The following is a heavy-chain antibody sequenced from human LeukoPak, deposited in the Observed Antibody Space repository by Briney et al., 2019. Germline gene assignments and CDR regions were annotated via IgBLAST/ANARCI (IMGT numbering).Heavy chain of an antibody. CDR1: RGSISSSSYY. CDR3: GSTKYNSSPKSRVTISVDRSKNQFSLMQSSVTAADTAVYYCARRYAAYGIAEYYYDS. V-gene: IGHV4-39*01. Sequence: SETLSLTCAVSRGSISSSSYYWGWFRQPPGKGLEWIGGFNCSRSTYYNSSLKSGVTISVDRSKNQFSLRLSSVAAAAAAVYYSGSTKYNSSPKSRVTISVDRSKNQFSLMQSSVTAADTAVYYCARRYAAYGIAEYYYDSWGQGSLVTVSS. J-gene: IGHJ4*02. CDR2: FNCSRST. D-gene: IGHD1-1*01.